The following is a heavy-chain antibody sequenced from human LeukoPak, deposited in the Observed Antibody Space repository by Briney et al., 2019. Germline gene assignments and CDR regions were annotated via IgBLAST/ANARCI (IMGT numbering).Heavy chain of an antibody. CDR1: GFTFSSNS. D-gene: IGHD1-26*01. V-gene: IGHV4-59*01. J-gene: IGHJ6*03. Sequence: GSLRLSCAASGFTFSSNSMNWVRQVPGKGLEWIGYIYYSGSTNYNPSLKSRVTISVDTSKNQFSLKLSSVTAADTAVYYCARAPSGSYSYYYYMDVWGKGTTVTVSS. CDR2: IYYSGST. CDR3: ARAPSGSYSYYYYMDV.